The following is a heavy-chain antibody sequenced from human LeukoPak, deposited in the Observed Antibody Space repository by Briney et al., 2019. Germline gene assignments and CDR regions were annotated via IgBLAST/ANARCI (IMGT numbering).Heavy chain of an antibody. CDR2: IIPIFGTA. CDR3: ARSHYDILTGYKDFYYYYGMDV. J-gene: IGHJ6*02. V-gene: IGHV1-69*13. Sequence: SVKVSCKASGGTFSSYAISWVRQAPGQGLEWMGGIIPIFGTANYAQKFQGRVTITADGSTSTAYMELSSLRSEDTAVYYCARSHYDILTGYKDFYYYYGMDVWGQGTTVTVSS. CDR1: GGTFSSYA. D-gene: IGHD3-9*01.